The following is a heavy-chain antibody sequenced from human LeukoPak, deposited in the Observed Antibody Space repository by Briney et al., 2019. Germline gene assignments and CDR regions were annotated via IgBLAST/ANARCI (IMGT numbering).Heavy chain of an antibody. D-gene: IGHD4-17*01. J-gene: IGHJ5*02. CDR1: GYTFTGYY. CDR2: INPNSGGT. V-gene: IGHV1-2*02. Sequence: ASVKVSCKASGYTFTGYYMHWVRQAPGQGHEWMGWINPNSGGTNYAQKFHGRVTMSRDTSMSTAYMELNRLTTDDTAMYYCARGDYGRADPWGQGSLVTVSS. CDR3: ARGDYGRADP.